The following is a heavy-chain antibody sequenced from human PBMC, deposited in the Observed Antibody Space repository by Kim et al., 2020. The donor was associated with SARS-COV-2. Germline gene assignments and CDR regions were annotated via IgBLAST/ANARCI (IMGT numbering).Heavy chain of an antibody. V-gene: IGHV3-20*01. D-gene: IGHD2-15*01. J-gene: IGHJ5*02. CDR3: ASGIRGGTIDL. CDR2: INRNGDRI. Sequence: GGSLRLSCAVSGFTFNDYGMSWVRQAPGKGLEWVSGINRNGDRIGYADPVKGRFTIYRDNAKNSLYLQMNSLRVEDTALYHCASGIRGGTIDLWGQGTLVTVSS. CDR1: GFTFNDYG.